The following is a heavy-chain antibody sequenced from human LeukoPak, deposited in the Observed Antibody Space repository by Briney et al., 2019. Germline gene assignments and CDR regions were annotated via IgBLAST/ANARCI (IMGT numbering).Heavy chain of an antibody. CDR1: GGSISSNNW. J-gene: IGHJ3*02. CDR2: IYHSGST. D-gene: IGHD3-16*01. Sequence: SGTLSLTCAVSGGSISSNNWWSWVRQPPGKGLDWCGGIYHSGSTNYNSSLMSRVTMSVDKSKNQFSLELSSVTAADTAVYYCAKKSLRITSFDIWGQGTMVTVSS. CDR3: AKKSLRITSFDI. V-gene: IGHV4-4*02.